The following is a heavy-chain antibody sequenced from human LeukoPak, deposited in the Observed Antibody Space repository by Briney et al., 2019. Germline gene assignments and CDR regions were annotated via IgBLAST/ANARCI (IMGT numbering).Heavy chain of an antibody. CDR3: ARGPPNWGYDY. V-gene: IGHV1-18*01. CDR1: GYTFTSYG. J-gene: IGHJ4*02. D-gene: IGHD7-27*01. Sequence: ASAKVSCKASGYTFTSYGISWVRQAPGQGLEWMGWISAYNGNTNYAQKFQDRVTMTRNTSISTAYMELSSLRSDDTAVYYCARGPPNWGYDYWGPGTLVTVSS. CDR2: ISAYNGNT.